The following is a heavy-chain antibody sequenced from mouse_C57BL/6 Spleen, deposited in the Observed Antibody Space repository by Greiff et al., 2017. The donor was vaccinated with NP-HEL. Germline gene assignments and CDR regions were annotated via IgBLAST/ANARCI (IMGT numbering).Heavy chain of an antibody. D-gene: IGHD1-1*01. CDR3: AIYGSSYGDY. CDR1: GYTFTDYY. V-gene: IGHV1-19*01. J-gene: IGHJ2*01. CDR2: INPYNGGT. Sequence: EVQLQQSGPVLVKPGASVKMSCKASGYTFTDYYMNWVKQSHGKSLEWIGVINPYNGGTSYNQKFKGKATLTVDKSSSTAYMELNSLTSEDSAVYYCAIYGSSYGDYWGQGTTLTVSS.